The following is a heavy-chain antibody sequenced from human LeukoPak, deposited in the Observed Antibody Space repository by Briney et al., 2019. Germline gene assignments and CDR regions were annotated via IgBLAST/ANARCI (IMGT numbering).Heavy chain of an antibody. V-gene: IGHV3-48*01. CDR1: GFTFSTYT. CDR2: ISDSGSTI. J-gene: IGHJ4*02. CDR3: ARSFDC. Sequence: PGGSLRFSCAASGFTFSTYTMNWVRQAPGKGLEWVSYISDSGSTIYYADSVKGRFTISRDNAKNSLYLQMNSLRAEDTAVYYCARSFDCWGQGTLVTVSS.